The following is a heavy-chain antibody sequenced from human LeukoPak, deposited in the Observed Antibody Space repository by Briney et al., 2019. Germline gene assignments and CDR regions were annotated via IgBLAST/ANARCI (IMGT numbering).Heavy chain of an antibody. CDR3: ARVTAPVAGTGWFDP. J-gene: IGHJ5*02. CDR1: GGSISSSSYY. Sequence: PSETLSLTCTVSGGSISSSSYYWGWIRQPPGKWLEWIGRVYYSGSTYYNPSLKSRVTISVATSKNQFSLKLSSVTAADTAVYYCARVTAPVAGTGWFDPWGQGTLVTVSS. D-gene: IGHD6-19*01. CDR2: VYYSGST. V-gene: IGHV4-39*07.